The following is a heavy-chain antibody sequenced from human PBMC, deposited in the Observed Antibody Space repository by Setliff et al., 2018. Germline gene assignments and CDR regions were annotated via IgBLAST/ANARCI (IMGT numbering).Heavy chain of an antibody. J-gene: IGHJ4*02. CDR1: GFTFSNYY. Sequence: GGSLRLSCAASGFTFSNYYMTWIRQAPGKGLEWISYIHDSGNPTYYADSVKGRFTVSRDNAKNSLYLQMNILRAEDTAIYYCARTTGYRLGGDFDYWGQGTPVTVSS. CDR3: ARTTGYRLGGDFDY. V-gene: IGHV3-11*01. CDR2: IHDSGNPT. D-gene: IGHD3-16*01.